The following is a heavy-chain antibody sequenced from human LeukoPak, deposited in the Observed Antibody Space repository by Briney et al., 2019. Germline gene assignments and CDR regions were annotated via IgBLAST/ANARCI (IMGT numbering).Heavy chain of an antibody. CDR1: GFTFGDYY. D-gene: IGHD2-8*01. CDR2: ISSSGGTI. CDR3: AKDDCTNGVCYIDY. Sequence: GGSLRLSCAASGFTFGDYYMSWIRQAPGKGLEWISYISSSGGTIYYADSVKGRFTVSRDNAKNSLYLQMNSLRAEDMAFYYCAKDDCTNGVCYIDYWGQGTLVTVSS. V-gene: IGHV3-11*01. J-gene: IGHJ4*02.